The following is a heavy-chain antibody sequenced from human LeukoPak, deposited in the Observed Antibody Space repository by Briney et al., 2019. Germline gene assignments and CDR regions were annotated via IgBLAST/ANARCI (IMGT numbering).Heavy chain of an antibody. V-gene: IGHV3-74*01. D-gene: IGHD5-12*01. CDR1: GFTFSSYW. J-gene: IGHJ4*02. CDR2: INSDGSTT. CDR3: ARGRVYSAYD. Sequence: GWSLRLSCAASGFTFSSYWMYWVRQAPGKGLVWVSRINSDGSTTSYADSVKGRFTISRDNAKNTLYLQMNSLRADDTAVYYCARGRVYSAYDWGQGTLVTVSS.